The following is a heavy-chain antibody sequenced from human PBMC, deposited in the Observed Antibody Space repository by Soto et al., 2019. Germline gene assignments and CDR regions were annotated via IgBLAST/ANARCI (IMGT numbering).Heavy chain of an antibody. CDR2: IKSKTDGGTT. J-gene: IGHJ6*02. V-gene: IGHV3-15*01. D-gene: IGHD3-10*01. CDR3: TTDHKGWFGDLFGYYYGMDV. Sequence: GGSLRLSCAASGFTFSNAWMSWVRQAPGKGLEWVGRIKSKTDGGTTDYAAPVKGRFTISRDDSKNTLYLQMNSLKTEDTAVYYCTTDHKGWFGDLFGYYYGMDVWGQGTTVTVSS. CDR1: GFTFSNAW.